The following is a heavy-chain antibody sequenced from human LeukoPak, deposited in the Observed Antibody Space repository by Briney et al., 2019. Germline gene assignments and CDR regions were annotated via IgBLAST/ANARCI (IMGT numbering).Heavy chain of an antibody. CDR2: ISSSSNNI. J-gene: IGHJ4*02. D-gene: IGHD2-2*01. Sequence: GGSLRLSCAASGFTFSTYTMDWVRQAPGKGLEWVSSISSSSNNINYADSVKGRFTISRDNAMNSVHLQMNSLRVEDTAVYYCARGYQRPDYWGQGTLITVSS. V-gene: IGHV3-21*01. CDR3: ARGYQRPDY. CDR1: GFTFSTYT.